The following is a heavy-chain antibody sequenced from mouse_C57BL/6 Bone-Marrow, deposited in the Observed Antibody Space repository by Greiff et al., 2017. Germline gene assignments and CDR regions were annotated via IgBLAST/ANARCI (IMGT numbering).Heavy chain of an antibody. CDR2: IDPSDSYT. D-gene: IGHD1-1*01. Sequence: QVQLKESGAELVMPGASVKLSCKASGYTFTSYWMHWVKQRPGQGLEWIGEIDPSDSYTNYNQKFKGKSTLTVDKSSSTAYMQLSSLTSEDSAVYYCARGTTVVAPYFDYWGQGTTLTVSS. J-gene: IGHJ2*01. CDR3: ARGTTVVAPYFDY. V-gene: IGHV1-69*01. CDR1: GYTFTSYW.